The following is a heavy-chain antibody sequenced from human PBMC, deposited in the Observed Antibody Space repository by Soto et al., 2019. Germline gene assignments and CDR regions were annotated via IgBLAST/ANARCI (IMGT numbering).Heavy chain of an antibody. V-gene: IGHV4-4*02. CDR2: IDHSGST. CDR3: AHRPIVGAAI. CDR1: GGSISNSNW. Sequence: QVQLQESGPGLVKPSGTLSLTCGVFGGSISNSNWWTWVRQPPGKGLEWIGEIDHSGSTNYNSSLMSRVTISLDKPNNQFSLKLSYVTAADTAVYYCAHRPIVGAAIWGQGTLVTVSS. J-gene: IGHJ4*02. D-gene: IGHD1-26*01.